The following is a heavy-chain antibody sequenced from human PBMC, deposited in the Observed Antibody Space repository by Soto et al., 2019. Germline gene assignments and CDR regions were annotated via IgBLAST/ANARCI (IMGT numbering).Heavy chain of an antibody. CDR1: GFTFSDHF. D-gene: IGHD2-8*01. CDR3: ARGRTILEY. V-gene: IGHV3-11*01. J-gene: IGHJ4*02. Sequence: QVQLVDSGGTLVEPGGSLRLSCTGSGFTFSDHFMTWVRQAPGKRLEWVSFISNTGTTTYSSDSVTGRFTISRDNAKNSLYLQMSSLSAEDTAVYYCARGRTILEYWGRGTLVTVSS. CDR2: ISNTGTTT.